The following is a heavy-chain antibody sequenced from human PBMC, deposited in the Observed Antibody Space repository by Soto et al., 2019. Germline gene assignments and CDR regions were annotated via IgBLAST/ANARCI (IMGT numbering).Heavy chain of an antibody. CDR3: AKAPQVMTTVYFDY. V-gene: IGHV3-23*01. CDR1: GFTFSSYA. J-gene: IGHJ4*02. CDR2: ISGGGGST. D-gene: IGHD4-17*01. Sequence: PGGSLRLSCAASGFTFSSYAMSWVRQAPGKGLEWVSAISGGGGSTYYADSVKGRFTISRDNSKNTLYLQMNSLRAEDTAVYYCAKAPQVMTTVYFDYWGQGTLVTVSS.